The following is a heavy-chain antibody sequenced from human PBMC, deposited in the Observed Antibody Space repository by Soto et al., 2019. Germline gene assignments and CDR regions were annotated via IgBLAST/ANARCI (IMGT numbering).Heavy chain of an antibody. CDR3: ARCVGVCAY. V-gene: IGHV4-59*01. CDR1: GGSISSYY. D-gene: IGHD1-26*01. Sequence: QVQLQESGPGLVKPSETLSLTCTVSGGSISSYYWSWIRQPPGKGLEWIGYIYYSGSTNYNPSLKSRVTISVDTSKNQFSLKLSSVTAADTAVYYCARCVGVCAYWGQGTLVTVSS. J-gene: IGHJ4*02. CDR2: IYYSGST.